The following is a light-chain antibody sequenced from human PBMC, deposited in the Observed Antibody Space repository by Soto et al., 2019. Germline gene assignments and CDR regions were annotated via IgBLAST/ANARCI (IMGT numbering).Light chain of an antibody. J-gene: IGKJ2*01. V-gene: IGKV1-5*01. CDR1: QNIRSR. Sequence: DFQMTQSPSTLSASAGDRVTITCRASQNIRSRLAWFQQKPGKAPKLLIYGASTRATGFPARFSGSGSGTEFTLTISSLQPEDFAVYYCQQYNNWPPYTFGQGTKVDIK. CDR3: QQYNNWPPYT. CDR2: GAS.